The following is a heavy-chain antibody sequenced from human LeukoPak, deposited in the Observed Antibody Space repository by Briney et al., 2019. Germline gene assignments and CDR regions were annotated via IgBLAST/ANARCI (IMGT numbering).Heavy chain of an antibody. Sequence: ASVKVSCKVSGYTLTELSMHWVRQAPGKGLEWMGGFDPEGGETIYAQKFQGRVTMTEDTSTDTAYMELSSLRSEDTAVYYCATAPPTLNYYYYYMDVWGKGTTVTVSS. CDR2: FDPEGGET. J-gene: IGHJ6*03. V-gene: IGHV1-24*01. CDR1: GYTLTELS. CDR3: ATAPPTLNYYYYYMDV.